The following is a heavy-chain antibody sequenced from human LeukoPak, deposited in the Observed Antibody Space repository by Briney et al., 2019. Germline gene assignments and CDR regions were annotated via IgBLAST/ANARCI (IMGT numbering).Heavy chain of an antibody. CDR2: IYYSGST. D-gene: IGHD2-15*01. CDR3: ARHRGWYCSGGSCFPEYFQH. Sequence: SETLSLTCAVSGGSINSSSSYYWGWIRQPPGKGLEWIGSIYYSGSTYHNPSLKSRVTISVDTSKNQFSLKLSSVTAADTAVYYCARHRGWYCSGGSCFPEYFQHWGQGTLVTVSS. J-gene: IGHJ1*01. V-gene: IGHV4-39*01. CDR1: GGSINSSSSYY.